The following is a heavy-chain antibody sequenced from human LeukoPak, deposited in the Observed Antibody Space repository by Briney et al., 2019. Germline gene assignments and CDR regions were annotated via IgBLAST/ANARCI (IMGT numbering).Heavy chain of an antibody. CDR3: ARDREGSGWYDF. CDR2: IKQDGSEK. J-gene: IGHJ5*01. CDR1: GFRFSNYW. V-gene: IGHV3-7*01. Sequence: GGSLRLSCAASGFRFSNYWMTWVRQTPGKGLEWVAHIKQDGSEKYYVDSVKGRFTISRDNAKNSLYLQMNSLRADDTAVYFCARDREGSGWYDFWGQGTLVTVSS. D-gene: IGHD6-25*01.